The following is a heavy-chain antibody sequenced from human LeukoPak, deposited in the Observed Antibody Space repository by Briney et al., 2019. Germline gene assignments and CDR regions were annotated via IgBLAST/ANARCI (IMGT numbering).Heavy chain of an antibody. Sequence: GRSLRLSCAASGFTFSSYGMHWVRQAPGKGLEGVAVTSSDGSHKYYADSVKGRFTISKDYSKNTLYLQMDSLRAEDTAVYFCARDILTGYPSFPDYWGQGTLVTVSS. D-gene: IGHD3-9*01. J-gene: IGHJ4*02. CDR2: TSSDGSHK. CDR1: GFTFSSYG. V-gene: IGHV3-30*03. CDR3: ARDILTGYPSFPDY.